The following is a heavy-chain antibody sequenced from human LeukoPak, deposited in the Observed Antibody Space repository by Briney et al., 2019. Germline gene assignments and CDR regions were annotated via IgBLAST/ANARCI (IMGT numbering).Heavy chain of an antibody. J-gene: IGHJ6*03. CDR2: ISYDGRNT. V-gene: IGHV3-30*03. CDR3: ARDSQLWSPGYYYSMDV. D-gene: IGHD5-18*01. Sequence: GGSLRLSCAASGLTFSTFGMHWVRQAPGKGLGWVAVISYDGRNTYYADSVKGRFTISRDNSKNTLYLQMNSLKTEDTAVYYCARDSQLWSPGYYYSMDVWGKGTTVTVSS. CDR1: GLTFSTFG.